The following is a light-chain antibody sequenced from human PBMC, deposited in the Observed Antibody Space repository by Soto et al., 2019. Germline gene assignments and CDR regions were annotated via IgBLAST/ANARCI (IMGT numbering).Light chain of an antibody. CDR3: QQSYNTPWT. V-gene: IGKV1-39*01. J-gene: IGKJ1*01. CDR1: QSISVY. Sequence: DIQMTQSPSSLSASVGDRVTITCRTSQSISVYLNRYQQKPGKVPRLLIYAASTLQRGVPPRFSGSGSGTDFTLTISNLRPEDFATYYCQQSYNTPWTFGQGTKVDIK. CDR2: AAS.